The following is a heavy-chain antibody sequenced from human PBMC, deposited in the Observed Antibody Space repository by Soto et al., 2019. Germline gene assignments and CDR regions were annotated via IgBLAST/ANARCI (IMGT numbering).Heavy chain of an antibody. CDR2: ISHDGGDI. Sequence: PGGSLRLSCAPSGFTFSDYGIHWVRQSPGKGLEWVAVISHDGGDIFYADSVKGRFTISRDNSKNTLYLQMNSLRPEDTAVYYCAKVGDAYNSFFEDWGQGTLVTVSS. V-gene: IGHV3-30*18. J-gene: IGHJ4*02. D-gene: IGHD1-26*01. CDR1: GFTFSDYG. CDR3: AKVGDAYNSFFED.